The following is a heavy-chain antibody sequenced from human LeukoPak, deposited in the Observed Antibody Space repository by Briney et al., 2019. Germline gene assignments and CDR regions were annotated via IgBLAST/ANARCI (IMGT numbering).Heavy chain of an antibody. V-gene: IGHV3-21*01. CDR3: ARDRGSSWPIDY. D-gene: IGHD6-13*01. CDR1: GFTFSSYS. Sequence: GGSLRLSCAASGFTFSSYSMNWVRQAPGKGLEWVSSISSSSSYIYYADSVKGRFTISRDNAKNSLYLQMNSLRAEDTAVYYCARDRGSSWPIDYWGQGTLVTASS. J-gene: IGHJ4*02. CDR2: ISSSSSYI.